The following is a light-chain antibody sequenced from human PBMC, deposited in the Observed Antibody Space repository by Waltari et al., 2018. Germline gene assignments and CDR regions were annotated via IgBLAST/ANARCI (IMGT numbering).Light chain of an antibody. V-gene: IGKV3-20*01. Sequence: EVVLTQSPGTLSLSPGERATLFCRASQRISRYLVWYQQRPGQAPRLLIYGASIRAAGIPDRFSGSGSATDFTLSISRLEPEDFAVYYCQNHERLPATFGQGTRVEIK. CDR1: QRISRY. CDR3: QNHERLPAT. CDR2: GAS. J-gene: IGKJ1*01.